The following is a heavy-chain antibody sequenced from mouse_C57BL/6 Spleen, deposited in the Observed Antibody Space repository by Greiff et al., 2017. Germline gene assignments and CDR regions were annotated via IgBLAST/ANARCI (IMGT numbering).Heavy chain of an antibody. CDR2: IYPGGGYT. Sequence: VQLQQSGAELVRPGTSVKISCKASGYTFTNYWIGWAKQRPGHGLEWIGDIYPGGGYTNYNEKFKGKATLTADKSSSTAYMQFSSLTSEDSAIYYCARSGSNYFDYWGQGTTLTVSS. CDR1: GYTFTNYW. V-gene: IGHV1-63*01. J-gene: IGHJ2*01. D-gene: IGHD5-1*01. CDR3: ARSGSNYFDY.